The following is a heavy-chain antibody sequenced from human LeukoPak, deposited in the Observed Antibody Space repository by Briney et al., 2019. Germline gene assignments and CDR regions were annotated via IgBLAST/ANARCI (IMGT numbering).Heavy chain of an antibody. J-gene: IGHJ6*02. Sequence: GASESVFCRASGYSFTVYYMLWVREARGQGLEWMGWSNPNSGSTNYTQKFQRSVTMTRETSIRTAHMELSRPRSDDTAVYYGARDYYGSCSQLLPYYCGMDVWGQGTTVTVSS. CDR1: GYSFTVYY. V-gene: IGHV1-2*02. CDR2: SNPNSGST. CDR3: ARDYYGSCSQLLPYYCGMDV. D-gene: IGHD3-10*01.